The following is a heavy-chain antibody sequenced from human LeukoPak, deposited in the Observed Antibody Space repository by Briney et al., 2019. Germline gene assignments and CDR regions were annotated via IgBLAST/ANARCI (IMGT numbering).Heavy chain of an antibody. V-gene: IGHV4-38-2*01. Sequence: PSETLSLTCAVSGYSISSGYYWGWIRQPPGKGLEWIGSIYHSGSTYYNPSLKSRVTISVDTSKNQFSLKLSSVTAADTAVYYCARAYYYDSINAFDIWGQGTMVTVSS. CDR2: IYHSGST. CDR1: GYSISSGYY. D-gene: IGHD3-22*01. CDR3: ARAYYYDSINAFDI. J-gene: IGHJ3*02.